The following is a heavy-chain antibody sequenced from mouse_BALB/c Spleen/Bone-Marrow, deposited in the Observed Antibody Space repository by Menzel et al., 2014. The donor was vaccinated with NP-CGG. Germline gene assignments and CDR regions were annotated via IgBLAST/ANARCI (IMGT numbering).Heavy chain of an antibody. Sequence: VMLVESGPELVRPGVSVKISCKGFGYTFTGYAIHWVKQSHAKTLEWIGVISSYSGNTNYNQKFKGRATMTVDKSSSTAYMELARLTSEDSAIYYCASTAGTQYDYFAYWGQGTTRTGSS. CDR3: ASTAGTQYDYFAY. V-gene: IGHV1-67*01. CDR2: ISSYSGNT. J-gene: IGHJ2*01. CDR1: GYTFTGYA. D-gene: IGHD1-2*01.